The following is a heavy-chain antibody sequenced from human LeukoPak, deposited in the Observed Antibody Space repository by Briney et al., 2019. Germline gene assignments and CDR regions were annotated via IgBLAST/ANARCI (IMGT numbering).Heavy chain of an antibody. V-gene: IGHV1-3*01. D-gene: IGHD3-10*01. Sequence: ASVTVSCTASGYTFTTYTIHWVRQAPGQRLEWMAWINAGNGNTKYSQKFQGRVTITRDTSASTAYMELSSLTSEDTAVYFCATELVRAVITTDYWGQGTLVTVSS. CDR2: INAGNGNT. CDR1: GYTFTTYT. J-gene: IGHJ4*02. CDR3: ATELVRAVITTDY.